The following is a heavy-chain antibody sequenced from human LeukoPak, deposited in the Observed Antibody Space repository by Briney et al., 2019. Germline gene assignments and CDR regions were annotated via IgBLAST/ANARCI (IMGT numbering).Heavy chain of an antibody. V-gene: IGHV1-2*02. Sequence: ASVKVSCKASGYTFTGYYMHWVRQAPGQGLEWMGWINPNSGGTNYAQKFQGRVTMTRDTSISTAYMELSRLRSDDTAVYYCARVWHPEDCNNGVCYTHYYGMDVWGQGTTVTVSS. J-gene: IGHJ6*02. D-gene: IGHD2-8*01. CDR1: GYTFTGYY. CDR3: ARVWHPEDCNNGVCYTHYYGMDV. CDR2: INPNSGGT.